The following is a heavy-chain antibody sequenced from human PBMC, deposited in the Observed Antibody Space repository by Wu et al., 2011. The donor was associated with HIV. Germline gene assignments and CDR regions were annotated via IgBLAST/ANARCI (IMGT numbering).Heavy chain of an antibody. CDR2: IIPIFDTA. V-gene: IGHV1-69*01. Sequence: QVQLVQSGAEVKKPGASVKVSCKASGGTFSSYAISWVRQAPGQGLEWMGGIIPIFDTANYAQKLQGRVTITTDESTSTAYMELSSLRSEDTAVYYCARGLYGPTSRGYGMGRRGAQGTTFTVSS. CDR1: GGTFSSYA. J-gene: IGHJ6*02. D-gene: IGHD4-17*01. CDR3: ARGLYGPTSRGYGMGRR.